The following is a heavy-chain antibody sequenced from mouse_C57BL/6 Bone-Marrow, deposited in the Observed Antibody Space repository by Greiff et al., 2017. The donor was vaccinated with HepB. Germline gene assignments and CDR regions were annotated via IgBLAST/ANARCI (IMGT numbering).Heavy chain of an antibody. CDR2: ISDGGSYT. CDR1: GFTFSSYA. J-gene: IGHJ1*03. D-gene: IGHD1-1*01. Sequence: DVQLVESGGGLVKPGGSLKLSCAASGFTFSSYAMSWVRQTPEKRLEWVATISDGGSYTYYPDNVKGRFTISRDNAKNNLYLQMSHLKSEDTAMYYCASYYYGSSYGWYFDVWGTGTTVTVSS. CDR3: ASYYYGSSYGWYFDV. V-gene: IGHV5-4*01.